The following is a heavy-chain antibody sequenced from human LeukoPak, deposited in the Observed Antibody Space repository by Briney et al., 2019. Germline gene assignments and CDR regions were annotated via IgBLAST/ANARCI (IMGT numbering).Heavy chain of an antibody. Sequence: GASVTVSCKASGGTFSSYAISWVRQAPGQGLEWMGGIIPIFGTANYAQKFQGRVTITADESTSTAYMELSSLRSEDTAVYYCARASSGWYYFDYWGQGTLVTVSS. CDR3: ARASSGWYYFDY. CDR2: IIPIFGTA. CDR1: GGTFSSYA. V-gene: IGHV1-69*13. D-gene: IGHD6-19*01. J-gene: IGHJ4*02.